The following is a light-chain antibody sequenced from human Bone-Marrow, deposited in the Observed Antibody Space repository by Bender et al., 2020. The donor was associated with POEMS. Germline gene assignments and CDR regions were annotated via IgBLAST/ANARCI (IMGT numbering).Light chain of an antibody. V-gene: IGLV2-11*01. CDR1: SSDVGGYNL. Sequence: QSALTQPRSVSGSPCQSVHISFTGTSSDVGGYNLGPWFQQHPGKAPKLMIYDVTVRPSGVPDRFSGPKSGNTASMAISGLQAEDEADYYCASYGDTYTFVFGTGTAVAV. CDR3: ASYGDTYTFV. CDR2: DVT. J-gene: IGLJ1*01.